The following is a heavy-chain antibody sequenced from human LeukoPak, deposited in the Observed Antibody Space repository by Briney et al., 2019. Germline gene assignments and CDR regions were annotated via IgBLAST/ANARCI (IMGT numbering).Heavy chain of an antibody. D-gene: IGHD6-19*01. CDR1: GYTFTSYA. CDR3: TRNAAVAGMNPFAY. CDR2: INAGNGNT. Sequence: ASVKVSCKASGYTFTSYAMHWVRQAPGQRLEWMGWINAGNGNTKYSQKFQGRVTITRDTSASTAYMELSSLRSEDTAVYYCTRNAAVAGMNPFAYWGQGTLVTVSS. J-gene: IGHJ4*02. V-gene: IGHV1-3*01.